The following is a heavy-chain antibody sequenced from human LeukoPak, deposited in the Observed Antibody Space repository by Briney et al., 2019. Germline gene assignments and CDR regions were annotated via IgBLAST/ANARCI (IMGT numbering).Heavy chain of an antibody. D-gene: IGHD6-6*01. CDR3: ARDKEYPGGHHLYGMDV. V-gene: IGHV3-30*03. CDR1: GFTFGSFG. J-gene: IGHJ6*02. Sequence: PRRSLRLSCAASGFTFGSFGMHWVRQAPGKGLEWVALISYGGGDGDYADSVKGRFTISRDNSNYTLYLQMNSLRPEDTALYYCARDKEYPGGHHLYGMDVWGQGTTVSVS. CDR2: ISYGGGDG.